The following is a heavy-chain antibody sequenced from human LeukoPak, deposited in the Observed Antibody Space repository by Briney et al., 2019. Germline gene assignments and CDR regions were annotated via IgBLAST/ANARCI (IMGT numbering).Heavy chain of an antibody. Sequence: SETLSLTCTVSGGSISSYYWSWIRQPPGKGLEWIGYIYYSGSTNYNPSLKSRVTISVDTSKNQLSLKLSSVTAADTAVYYCARNDYGDYRGLCFDLWGRGTLVTVSS. D-gene: IGHD4-17*01. CDR1: GGSISSYY. V-gene: IGHV4-59*01. CDR2: IYYSGST. J-gene: IGHJ2*01. CDR3: ARNDYGDYRGLCFDL.